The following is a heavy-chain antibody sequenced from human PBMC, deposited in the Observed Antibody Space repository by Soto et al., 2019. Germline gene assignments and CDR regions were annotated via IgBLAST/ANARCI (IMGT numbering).Heavy chain of an antibody. CDR2: IYYSGST. D-gene: IGHD3-3*01. CDR1: GGSISSYY. V-gene: IGHV4-59*01. J-gene: IGHJ6*02. CDR3: ARGSPDFWSGYGYYYYAMDV. Sequence: PSETLSLTCTVSGGSISSYYWSWIRQPPGKGLEWIGYIYYSGSTNYHPSLKSRVTISVDTSKNQFSLKLSSVTAADTAVYYCARGSPDFWSGYGYYYYAMDVWGQGTTVT.